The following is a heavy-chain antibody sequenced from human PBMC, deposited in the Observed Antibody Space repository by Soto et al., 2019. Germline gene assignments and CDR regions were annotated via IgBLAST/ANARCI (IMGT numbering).Heavy chain of an antibody. D-gene: IGHD2-2*01. J-gene: IGHJ6*02. V-gene: IGHV5-10-1*01. CDR1: GYSFTSYW. Sequence: PXESLKISCKGSGYSFTSYWISWVRQMPGKGLEWMGRIDPSDSYTNYSPSFQGHVTISADKSISTAYLQWSSLKASDTAMYYCAREIVVVPAARGFYYYYGMDVWGQGTTVTVSS. CDR3: AREIVVVPAARGFYYYYGMDV. CDR2: IDPSDSYT.